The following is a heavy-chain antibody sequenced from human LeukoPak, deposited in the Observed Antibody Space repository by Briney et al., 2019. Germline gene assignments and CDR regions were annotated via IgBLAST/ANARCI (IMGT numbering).Heavy chain of an antibody. D-gene: IGHD1-26*01. J-gene: IGHJ5*02. CDR1: GFTFSGSA. CDR2: IDKKDKGYATAT. V-gene: IGHV3-73*01. CDR3: TRDSGTYNWFDP. Sequence: EGSLRLSCAASGFTFSGSAIHWVSQSSGKGLEWVGQIDKKDKGYATATAYAASVKGRFTISRDDSLNTAYLQMKSLKTEDTALYYCTRDSGTYNWFDPWGQGTLVTVSS.